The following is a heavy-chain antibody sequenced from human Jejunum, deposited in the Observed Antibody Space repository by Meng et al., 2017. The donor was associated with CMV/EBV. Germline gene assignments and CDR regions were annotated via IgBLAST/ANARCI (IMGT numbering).Heavy chain of an antibody. V-gene: IGHV4-31*03. CDR3: ARVSSGWDYFDY. J-gene: IGHJ4*02. Sequence: QVQLQESGPGLVXPXXXXXPTXTVSGGSVSSGDYYWTWIPQHPGKGLEWFGHIYYSGSTFYNPSLKRRVIISIDTSKNQFSLNLRSVTAADTAVYYCARVSSGWDYFDYWGQGTLVTVSS. CDR1: GGSVSSGDYY. CDR2: IYYSGST. D-gene: IGHD6-19*01.